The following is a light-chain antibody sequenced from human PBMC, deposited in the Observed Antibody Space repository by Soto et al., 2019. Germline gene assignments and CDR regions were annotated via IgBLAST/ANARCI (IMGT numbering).Light chain of an antibody. V-gene: IGKV3-20*01. CDR1: QSVSSSY. CDR3: QQYGRSPRT. J-gene: IGKJ1*01. Sequence: ESVLTQAPGTLSLSPGERATLSCRASQSVSSSYLAWYQQKPGQAPRLLIYGASSRATGIPDRFRGSGSGTDFTLTISRREPEDFAVYYCQQYGRSPRTFGQGTKVEIK. CDR2: GAS.